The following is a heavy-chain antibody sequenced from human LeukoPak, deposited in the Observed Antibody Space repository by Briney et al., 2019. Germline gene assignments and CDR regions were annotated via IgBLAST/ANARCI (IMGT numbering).Heavy chain of an antibody. D-gene: IGHD3-16*02. CDR2: IYTSGST. CDR1: GGSISSGSYY. CDR3: ARLGYDYVWGSYRPFDY. V-gene: IGHV4-61*02. Sequence: PSETLSLTRTVSGGSISSGSYYWSWIRQPAGKGLEWIGRIYTSGSTNYNPSLKSRVTISVDTSKNQFSLQLNSVTPEDTAVYYCARLGYDYVWGSYRPFDYWGQGTLVTVSS. J-gene: IGHJ4*02.